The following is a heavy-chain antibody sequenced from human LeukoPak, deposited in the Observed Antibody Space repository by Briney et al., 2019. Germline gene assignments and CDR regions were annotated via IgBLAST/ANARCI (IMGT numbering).Heavy chain of an antibody. CDR2: IYYSGST. CDR3: AKDNRYYYDSSGLYDY. J-gene: IGHJ4*02. V-gene: IGHV4-59*01. Sequence: SETLSLTCTVSGGSISSYYWSWIRQPPGKGLEWIGYIYYSGSTNYNPSLKSRVTISVDTSKNQFSLKLSSVTAADTAVYYCAKDNRYYYDSSGLYDYWGQGTLVTVSS. D-gene: IGHD3-22*01. CDR1: GGSISSYY.